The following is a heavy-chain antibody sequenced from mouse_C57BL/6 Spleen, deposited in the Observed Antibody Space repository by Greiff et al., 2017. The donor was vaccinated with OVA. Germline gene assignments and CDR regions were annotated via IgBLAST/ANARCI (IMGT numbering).Heavy chain of an antibody. CDR2: IYPGSGNT. D-gene: IGHD1-1*01. J-gene: IGHJ3*01. CDR1: GYSFTSYY. V-gene: IGHV1-66*01. Sequence: QVQLQQSGPELVKPGASVKISCKASGYSFTSYYIHWVKQRPGQGLEWIGWIYPGSGNTKYNEKFKGKATLTADTSSSTAYMQLSSLTSEDSAVYYCARWDYGSSWGFAYWGQGTLVTVSA. CDR3: ARWDYGSSWGFAY.